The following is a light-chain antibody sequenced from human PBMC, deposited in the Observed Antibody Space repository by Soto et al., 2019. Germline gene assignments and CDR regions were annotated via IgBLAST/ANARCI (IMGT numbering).Light chain of an antibody. CDR1: SSNIGNNA. Sequence: QSVLTQPPSASGTPGQRVTISCSGTSSNIGNNAVNWYQQFPGTAPKLLIYDNIQRPSGVPDRFSGSKSGTSASLAISGLQSEDEAEYYCAAWGDNLNGWVFGGGTKVTVL. CDR2: DNI. J-gene: IGLJ3*02. CDR3: AAWGDNLNGWV. V-gene: IGLV1-44*01.